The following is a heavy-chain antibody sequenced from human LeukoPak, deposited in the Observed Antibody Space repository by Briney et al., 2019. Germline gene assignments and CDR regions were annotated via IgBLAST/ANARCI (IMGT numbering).Heavy chain of an antibody. CDR3: AKEVFDSNYGSYYYYGMDV. D-gene: IGHD4-11*01. J-gene: IGHJ6*02. V-gene: IGHV3-21*01. CDR2: ISSSSSYI. CDR1: GFTFSSYS. Sequence: PGGSLRLSCAASGFTFSSYSMNWVRQAPGKGLEWVSSISSSSSYIYYADSVKGRFTISRDNAKNSLYLQMNSLRAEDTAVYYCAKEVFDSNYGSYYYYGMDVWGQGTTVTVSS.